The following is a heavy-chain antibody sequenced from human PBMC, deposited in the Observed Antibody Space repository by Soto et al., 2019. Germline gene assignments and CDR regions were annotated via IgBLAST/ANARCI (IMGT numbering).Heavy chain of an antibody. J-gene: IGHJ4*02. CDR2: ISGSGGST. D-gene: IGHD3-9*01. CDR3: AKDELRYFDWAKTFDY. Sequence: EVQLLESGGGLVQPGGSLRLSCAASGFTFSSYAMSWVRQAPGKGLEWVSAISGSGGSTYYADSVKGRFTISRDNSKNTLYLQMNRLRAEDTAVYYCAKDELRYFDWAKTFDYWGQGTLVTVSS. V-gene: IGHV3-23*01. CDR1: GFTFSSYA.